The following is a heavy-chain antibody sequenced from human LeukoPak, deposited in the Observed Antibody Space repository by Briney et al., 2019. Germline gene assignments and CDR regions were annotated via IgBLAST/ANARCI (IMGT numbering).Heavy chain of an antibody. CDR2: LKSKIDVGTI. D-gene: IGHD6-19*01. Sequence: GGALRLSCAASGFIFSNAWMSWVRQTPGKGLEWVGRLKSKIDVGTIDYAAPVRGRFTISRDDSKNTLYLQINSLETEDTGVYYCTTGGWYGGDFWGQGTLVTVSS. J-gene: IGHJ4*02. V-gene: IGHV3-15*01. CDR3: TTGGWYGGDF. CDR1: GFIFSNAW.